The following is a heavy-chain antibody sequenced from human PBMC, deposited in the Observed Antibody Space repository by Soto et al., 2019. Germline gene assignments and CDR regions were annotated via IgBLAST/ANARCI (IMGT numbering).Heavy chain of an antibody. V-gene: IGHV3-30-3*01. J-gene: IGHJ4*02. CDR3: AREGGIDY. CDR2: ISYDGSNK. Sequence: QVQLVESGGGVVQPGRSLRLSCAASGFTFSSYTMHWVRQAPGKGREWVAVISYDGSNKYYADSVKGRFTISRDNSKNALYLQMNSLRVEDTAVYYCAREGGIDYWGQGTLVTVSS. CDR1: GFTFSSYT. D-gene: IGHD1-26*01.